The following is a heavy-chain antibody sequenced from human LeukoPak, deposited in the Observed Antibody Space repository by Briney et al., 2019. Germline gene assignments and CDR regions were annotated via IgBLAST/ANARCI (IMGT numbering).Heavy chain of an antibody. D-gene: IGHD3-16*01. CDR1: GFTISSYP. Sequence: GGSLRLSCTASGFTISSYPMHWVRRAPGQGLEWVALTLHDGDNNYYADSVRGPFTVSRDNSKNTLYLQMNSLRAEDTAVYYCARGDLPTTHYWGQGTLVTVSS. V-gene: IGHV3-30*04. CDR3: ARGDLPTTHY. CDR2: TLHDGDNN. J-gene: IGHJ4*02.